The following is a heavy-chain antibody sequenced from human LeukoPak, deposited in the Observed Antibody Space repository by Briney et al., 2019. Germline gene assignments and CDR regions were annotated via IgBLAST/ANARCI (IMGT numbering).Heavy chain of an antibody. CDR3: SHWSGYYEFFQN. CDR1: GFSLSTSGVG. Sequence: SGPTLVNPTQTLTLTCTFSGFSLSTSGVGVGWIRRPPGKALEWLALIFWNDDNRYSPSLKSRLTITKDPSKNQVVLTMTNMDPVDTATYYCSHWSGYYEFFQNWGQGTLVTVSS. J-gene: IGHJ1*01. CDR2: IFWNDDN. D-gene: IGHD3-3*01. V-gene: IGHV2-5*01.